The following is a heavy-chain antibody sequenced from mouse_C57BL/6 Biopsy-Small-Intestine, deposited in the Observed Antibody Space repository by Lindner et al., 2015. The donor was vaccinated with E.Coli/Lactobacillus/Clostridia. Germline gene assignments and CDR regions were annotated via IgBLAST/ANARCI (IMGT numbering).Heavy chain of an antibody. CDR3: ARDGGIVVVVAATDPYYGMDV. Sequence: SVKVSCKASGGTFSSYSISRVRQAPGQGLEWMGGIIPIFGTANYAQKFQGRVTITADESTSTAYMELSSLRSEDTAVYYCARDGGIVVVVAATDPYYGMDVWGQGTTVTVSS. D-gene: IGHD1-1*02. V-gene: IGHV1-81*01. J-gene: IGHJ1*01. CDR1: GGTFSSYS. CDR2: IIPIFGTA.